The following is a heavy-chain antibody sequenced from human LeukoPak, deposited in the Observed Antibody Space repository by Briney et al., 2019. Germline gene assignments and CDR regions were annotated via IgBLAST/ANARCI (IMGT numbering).Heavy chain of an antibody. V-gene: IGHV3-30*02. CDR1: GFTLSSYG. CDR2: IRYDGINK. Sequence: PGGSLRLSCVASGFTLSSYGMHWVRQAPGKGLEWVAFIRYDGINKYYADSVKGRFTISRENSKNTLFLQMNSLRTEETAVYYCAVRGSQINWGQGTLVTVSS. J-gene: IGHJ4*02. CDR3: AVRGSQIN.